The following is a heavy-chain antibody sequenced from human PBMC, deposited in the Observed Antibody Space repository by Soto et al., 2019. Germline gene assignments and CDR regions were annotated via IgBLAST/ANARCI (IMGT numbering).Heavy chain of an antibody. V-gene: IGHV4-30-4*01. J-gene: IGHJ6*02. CDR3: ARGLRDWGVIKRWAPDYYGMDV. CDR1: GGSISSGDYY. Sequence: SETLSLTCTVSGGSISSGDYYWSWIRQPPGKGLEWIGYIYYSGSTYYNPSLKSRVTISVDTSKNQFSLKLSSVTAADTAVYYCARGLRDWGVIKRWAPDYYGMDVWGQGTTVTVSS. CDR2: IYYSGST. D-gene: IGHD3-10*01.